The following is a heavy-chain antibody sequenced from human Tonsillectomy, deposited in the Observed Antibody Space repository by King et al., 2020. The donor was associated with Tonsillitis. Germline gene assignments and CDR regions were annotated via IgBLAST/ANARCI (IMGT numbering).Heavy chain of an antibody. CDR2: INHSGST. V-gene: IGHV4-34*01. J-gene: IGHJ5*02. CDR1: GGSFSGYY. CDR3: AGGRVLRYFDWDARRAPWFDP. D-gene: IGHD3-9*01. Sequence: VQLQQWGAGLLKPSETLSLTCAVYGGSFSGYYWSWIRQPPGKGLEWIGEINHSGSTNYNPSLKSRVTISVDTSKNQFSLKLSSVTAADTAVYCCAGGRVLRYFDWDARRAPWFDPWGQGTLVTVSS.